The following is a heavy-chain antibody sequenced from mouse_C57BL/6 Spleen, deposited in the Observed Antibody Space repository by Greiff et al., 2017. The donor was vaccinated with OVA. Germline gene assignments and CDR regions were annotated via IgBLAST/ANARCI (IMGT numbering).Heavy chain of an antibody. CDR2: IDPSDSYT. Sequence: VQLQQPGAELVQPGASVKLSCKASGYTFTSYWMQWVKQRPGQGLEWIGEIDPSDSYTNYNQQFKGKATLKVDTSSSTAYMQRSSRTSEDSAVYYCARWGSTLDSMDYWGQGTSVTVSS. CDR3: ARWGSTLDSMDY. CDR1: GYTFTSYW. D-gene: IGHD1-1*01. J-gene: IGHJ4*01. V-gene: IGHV1-50*01.